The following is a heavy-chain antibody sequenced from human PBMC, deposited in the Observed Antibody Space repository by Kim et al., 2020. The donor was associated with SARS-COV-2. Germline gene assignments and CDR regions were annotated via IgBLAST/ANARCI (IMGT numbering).Heavy chain of an antibody. CDR3: ARDSGSYRHAFDI. CDR2: INPILGIT. D-gene: IGHD1-26*01. Sequence: SVKVSCKASGGTFSSYAISWVRQAPGQGLEWMGRINPILGITNYAQKFQGRVTITADKSTSTAYMELSSLRSEDTAVYYCARDSGSYRHAFDIWGQGTMGTVSS. CDR1: GGTFSSYA. J-gene: IGHJ3*02. V-gene: IGHV1-69*04.